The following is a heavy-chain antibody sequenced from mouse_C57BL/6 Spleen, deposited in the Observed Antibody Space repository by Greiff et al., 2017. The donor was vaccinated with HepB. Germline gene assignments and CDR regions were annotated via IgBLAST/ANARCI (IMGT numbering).Heavy chain of an antibody. CDR2: ISDGGSYT. J-gene: IGHJ2*01. Sequence: EVNLVESGGGLVKPGGSLKLSCAASGFTFSSYAMSWVRQTPEKRLEWVATISDGGSYTYYPDNVKGRFTISRDNAKNNLYLQMSHLKSEDTAMYYCARDSSGYVGDYWGQGTTLTVSS. D-gene: IGHD3-2*02. CDR3: ARDSSGYVGDY. CDR1: GFTFSSYA. V-gene: IGHV5-4*01.